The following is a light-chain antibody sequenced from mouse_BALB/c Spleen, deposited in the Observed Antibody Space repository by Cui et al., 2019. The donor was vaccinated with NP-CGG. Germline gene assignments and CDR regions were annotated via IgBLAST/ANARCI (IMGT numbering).Light chain of an antibody. CDR3: ALWYSNHWV. Sequence: AAVTQESALTTSPGETATLTCRASTGAVTTSNYANWVQEKPEHLFTGLIGGTNNRAPGVPARFSGSLIGDKAALTITGAQTEDEAIYFCALWYSNHWVFGGGTKLTVL. CDR2: GTN. V-gene: IGLV1*01. J-gene: IGLJ1*01. CDR1: TGAVTTSNY.